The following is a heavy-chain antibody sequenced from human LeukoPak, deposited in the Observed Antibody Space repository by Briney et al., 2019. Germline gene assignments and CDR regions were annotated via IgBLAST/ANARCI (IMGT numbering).Heavy chain of an antibody. CDR3: ATEGSRLAIHAFDM. CDR2: INWNGGST. Sequence: PGGSLRLSCAASGFTFDDYGKSWVRQAPGKGLEWVSGINWNGGSTGYADSVKGRLTISRDNPRNTLYLQMNTLRGEDTAVYYCATEGSRLAIHAFDMWGQGTTVTVSS. V-gene: IGHV3-20*04. D-gene: IGHD3-9*01. J-gene: IGHJ3*02. CDR1: GFTFDDYG.